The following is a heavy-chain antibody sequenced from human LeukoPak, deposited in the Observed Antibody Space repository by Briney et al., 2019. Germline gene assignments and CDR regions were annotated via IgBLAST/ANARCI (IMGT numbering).Heavy chain of an antibody. V-gene: IGHV3-48*01. Sequence: GGSLRLSCAASGFTFSSYSMNWVRQAPGKGLEWVSYISSSSSTIYYADSVKGRFTISRDNAKNSLYLQMNSLRAEDTAVYYCARDRATYYYGSGSAFDIWGQGTMVTVSS. CDR3: ARDRATYYYGSGSAFDI. J-gene: IGHJ3*02. D-gene: IGHD3-10*01. CDR2: ISSSSSTI. CDR1: GFTFSSYS.